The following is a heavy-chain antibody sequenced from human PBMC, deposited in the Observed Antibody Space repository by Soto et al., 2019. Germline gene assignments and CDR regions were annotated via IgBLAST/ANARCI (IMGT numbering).Heavy chain of an antibody. V-gene: IGHV3-30*18. D-gene: IGHD2-2*02. Sequence: GGSLRLSCAASGFTFSSYGMHWVRQAPGKGLEWVAVISYDGSNKYYADSVKGRFTISRDNSKNTLYLQMNSLRAEDTAVYYCAKEVACSSTSCYKARGYYYYGMDVWGQGTTVTVSS. CDR1: GFTFSSYG. CDR2: ISYDGSNK. J-gene: IGHJ6*02. CDR3: AKEVACSSTSCYKARGYYYYGMDV.